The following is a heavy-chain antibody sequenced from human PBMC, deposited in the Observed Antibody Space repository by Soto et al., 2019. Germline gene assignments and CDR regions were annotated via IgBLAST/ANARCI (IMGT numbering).Heavy chain of an antibody. CDR3: ASRDPGTSVDY. D-gene: IGHD1-7*01. Sequence: SETLSLTCAVSGGSFTSNNWWTWVRQPPGQGLEWIGEIYRTGSTNYNPSLKSRVTISLDKSENQFSLKVTSLTVADTAVYYCASRDPGTSVDYWGQGTLVTVSS. CDR1: GGSFTSNNW. CDR2: IYRTGST. V-gene: IGHV4-4*02. J-gene: IGHJ4*02.